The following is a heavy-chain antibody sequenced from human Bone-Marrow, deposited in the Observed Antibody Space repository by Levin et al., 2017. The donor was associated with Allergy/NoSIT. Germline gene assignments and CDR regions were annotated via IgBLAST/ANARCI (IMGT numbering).Heavy chain of an antibody. Sequence: PSETLSLTCTVSGGSINSGGYYWSWIRQQPGKGLEWIGYIFYSGSTNYNPSLKSRVTISIDTSKNQFSLRLSSVTAADTAVYYCARVGYSGYDSRGAFDYWGQGSLVTVSS. V-gene: IGHV4-31*03. CDR2: IFYSGST. J-gene: IGHJ4*02. D-gene: IGHD5-12*01. CDR3: ARVGYSGYDSRGAFDY. CDR1: GGSINSGGYY.